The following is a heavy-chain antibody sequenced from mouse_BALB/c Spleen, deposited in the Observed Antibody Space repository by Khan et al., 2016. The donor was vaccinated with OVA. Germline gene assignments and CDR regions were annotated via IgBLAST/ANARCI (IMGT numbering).Heavy chain of an antibody. CDR2: IDPGSGGS. Sequence: DLVKPGASVKMSCKASGYTFTSYWINWIKQRPGQGLEWIGHIDPGSGGSYYNEVFKAKATLTVETSVRTAYFQLSNLSSEDSAVYFCSRSNYYGSGLYAMDYWGQGASVTVPS. CDR1: GYTFTSYW. D-gene: IGHD1-1*01. J-gene: IGHJ4*01. V-gene: IGHV1S41*01. CDR3: SRSNYYGSGLYAMDY.